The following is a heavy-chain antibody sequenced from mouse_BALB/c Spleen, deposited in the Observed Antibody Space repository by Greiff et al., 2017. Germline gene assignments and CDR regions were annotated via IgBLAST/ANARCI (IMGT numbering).Heavy chain of an antibody. CDR2: INSNGGST. J-gene: IGHJ4*01. Sequence: EVQLVESGGGLVQPGGSLKLSCAASGFTFSSYGMSWVRQTPDKRLELVATINSNGGSTYYPDSVKGRFTISRDNAKNTLYLQMSSLKSEDTAMYYCARGGNYGFYAMDYWGQGTSVTVSS. CDR1: GFTFSSYG. D-gene: IGHD2-1*01. CDR3: ARGGNYGFYAMDY. V-gene: IGHV5-6-3*01.